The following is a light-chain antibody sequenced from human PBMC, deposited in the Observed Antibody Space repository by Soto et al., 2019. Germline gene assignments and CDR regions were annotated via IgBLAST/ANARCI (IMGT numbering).Light chain of an antibody. V-gene: IGLV1-40*01. CDR2: SDN. CDR3: QSYDNSLNHVV. CDR1: SSNIGSFYD. Sequence: QSVLTQPPSVSGAPGQRVTIPCTGSSSNIGSFYDVHWYQQLPGTVPKLLIYSDNNRPSGVPDRFSGSKSGTAASLAITGLQAEDEAVYYCQSYDNSLNHVVFGGGTKLTVL. J-gene: IGLJ2*01.